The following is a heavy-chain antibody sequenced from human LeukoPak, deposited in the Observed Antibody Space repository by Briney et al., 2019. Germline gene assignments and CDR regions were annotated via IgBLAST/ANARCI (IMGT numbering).Heavy chain of an antibody. Sequence: GGSLRLSCAASGFTVSSNYMTWVRQAPGKGLEWVSVIYSGGSTYYADSVKGRFTISRDNSKNTLYLQMNSLRAEDTAVYYCARHSRLDKSSLSWANYWGQGTLVTVSS. CDR1: GFTVSSNY. CDR3: ARHSRLDKSSLSWANY. D-gene: IGHD2-2*03. J-gene: IGHJ4*02. CDR2: IYSGGST. V-gene: IGHV3-66*04.